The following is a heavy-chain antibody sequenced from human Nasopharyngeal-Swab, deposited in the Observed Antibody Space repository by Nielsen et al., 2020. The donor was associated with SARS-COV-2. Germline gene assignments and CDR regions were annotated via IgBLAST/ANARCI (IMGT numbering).Heavy chain of an antibody. D-gene: IGHD1-26*01. CDR2: ISAFNGHT. V-gene: IGHV1-18*01. Sequence: WVRQAPRQGLEWMGWISAFNGHTNYAQKFQGRVTMTTDTYTSTAYMELRTLRSDDTAVYYCARGDSGSYSAYWGQGTLVTVSS. CDR3: ARGDSGSYSAY. J-gene: IGHJ4*02.